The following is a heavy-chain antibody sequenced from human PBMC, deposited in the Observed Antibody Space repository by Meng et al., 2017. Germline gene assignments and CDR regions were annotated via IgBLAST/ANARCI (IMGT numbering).Heavy chain of an antibody. CDR1: GYTFTADG. D-gene: IGHD2-2*03. Sequence: QVELEQLEAQGRSPGPVVQFACTASGYTFTADGIHRGRQDPGRRLEWLGTVKGGNGATTYAQNFQGRVTINRDTTATAVYMELTSLRSVDTAVSVGARALCDETWICGDSWGQGTLVTVSS. J-gene: IGHJ4*02. CDR3: ARALCDETWICGDS. CDR2: VKGGNGAT. V-gene: IGHV1-3*01.